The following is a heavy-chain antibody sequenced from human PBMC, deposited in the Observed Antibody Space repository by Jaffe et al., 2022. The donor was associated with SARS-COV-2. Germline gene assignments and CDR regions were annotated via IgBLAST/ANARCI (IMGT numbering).Heavy chain of an antibody. CDR2: ITGSGDST. Sequence: EVQLLESGGGLVQPGGSLRLSCAASGFTFSSDAMSWVRQAPGKGLQWVSAITGSGDSTHYADSVKGRFTISRDNSKNTLFLQMNSLRDEDTALYYCAKEHQSHQLLGGMGVWGQGTTVTVSS. D-gene: IGHD3-10*01. CDR1: GFTFSSDA. V-gene: IGHV3-23*01. CDR3: AKEHQSHQLLGGMGV. J-gene: IGHJ6*02.